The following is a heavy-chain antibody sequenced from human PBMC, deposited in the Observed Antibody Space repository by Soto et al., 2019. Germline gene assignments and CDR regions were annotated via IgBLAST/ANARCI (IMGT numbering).Heavy chain of an antibody. CDR2: IYPIDSDT. V-gene: IGHV5-51*01. J-gene: IGHJ4*02. D-gene: IGHD3-10*01. Sequence: GESLKISCKGSGYSFTNYWVGWVRQMPGRGLEWMGIIYPIDSDTKYSPSFWGRVTISVDKSTNTAYLHWNSLRPADTAMYYCGRSGKSGELYAYWGQGTQVTVSS. CDR1: GYSFTNYW. CDR3: GRSGKSGELYAY.